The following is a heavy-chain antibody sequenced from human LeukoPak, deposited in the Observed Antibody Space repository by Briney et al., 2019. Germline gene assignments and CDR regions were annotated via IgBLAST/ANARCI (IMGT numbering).Heavy chain of an antibody. CDR1: GFTFSSYS. Sequence: PGGSLRLSCAASGFTFSSYSMNWVRQAPGKGLEWVSYISSSSSTIYYADSVKGRLTLSRDSSKNTVFLQMNSLRLEDTAVYYCARERAYFDFWSGPAYWGQGTLVTVSS. J-gene: IGHJ4*02. D-gene: IGHD3-3*01. CDR2: ISSSSSTI. CDR3: ARERAYFDFWSGPAY. V-gene: IGHV3-48*04.